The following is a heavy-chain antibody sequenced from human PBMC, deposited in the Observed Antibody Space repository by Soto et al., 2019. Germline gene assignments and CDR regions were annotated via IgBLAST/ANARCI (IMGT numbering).Heavy chain of an antibody. V-gene: IGHV3-73*01. Sequence: GGSLRLSCAASGFTFSGSAMHWVRQASGKGLEWVGRIRSKANSYATAYAASVKGRFTISRDDSKNTAYLQMNSLKTEDTAVYYCTRSPPNYDFWSGYYVDAFDIWGQGTMVTVSS. CDR2: IRSKANSYAT. J-gene: IGHJ3*02. D-gene: IGHD3-3*01. CDR1: GFTFSGSA. CDR3: TRSPPNYDFWSGYYVDAFDI.